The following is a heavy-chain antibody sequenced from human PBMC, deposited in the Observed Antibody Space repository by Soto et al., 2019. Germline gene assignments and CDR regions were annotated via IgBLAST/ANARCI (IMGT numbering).Heavy chain of an antibody. CDR2: IYYSGST. V-gene: IGHV4-59*01. CDR1: GGSISSYY. Sequence: LSLTCTVSGGSISSYYWSWIRQPPGKGLEWIGYIYYSGSTNYNPSLKSRVTISVDTSKNQFSLKLSSATAADTAVYYCARAMPEYYDILTGYYINYWGQGTLVTVSS. D-gene: IGHD3-9*01. CDR3: ARAMPEYYDILTGYYINY. J-gene: IGHJ4*02.